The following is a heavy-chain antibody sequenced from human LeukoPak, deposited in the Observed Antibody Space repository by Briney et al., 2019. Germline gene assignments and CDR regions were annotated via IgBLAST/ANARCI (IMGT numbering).Heavy chain of an antibody. CDR1: GYSISSGYY. Sequence: SETLSLTCTVSGYSISSGYYWGWIRQPPGKGLEWIGSIYYSGSTYYNPSLKSRVTISVDTSKNQFSLKLSSVTAADAAVYYCAEDGNYDSSGYWGQGTLVTVSS. V-gene: IGHV4-38-2*02. J-gene: IGHJ4*02. CDR3: AEDGNYDSSGY. CDR2: IYYSGST. D-gene: IGHD3-22*01.